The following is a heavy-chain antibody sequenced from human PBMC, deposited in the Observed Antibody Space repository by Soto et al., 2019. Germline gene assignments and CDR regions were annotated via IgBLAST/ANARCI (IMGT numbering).Heavy chain of an antibody. D-gene: IGHD7-27*01. Sequence: EVQLVESGGGLAKPGGSLRLSCAASGFSFSDAWMNWVRQAPGKGLEWVGRIKWTYQTGAVDYAAPVKGRVSISRDDSKSTLYLQLNSLTSEDTAVYYCTRGGPLGNYFDYWGQGTLVTVSS. J-gene: IGHJ4*02. CDR1: GFSFSDAW. V-gene: IGHV3-15*07. CDR3: TRGGPLGNYFDY. CDR2: IKWTYQTGAV.